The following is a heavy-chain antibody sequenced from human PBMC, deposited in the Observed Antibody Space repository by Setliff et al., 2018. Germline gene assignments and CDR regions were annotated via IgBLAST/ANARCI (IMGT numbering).Heavy chain of an antibody. V-gene: IGHV1-18*01. CDR3: AISTLSICSGGSCPNAFDV. Sequence: GASVKVSCKASGYILNSYGVSWVRQAPGQGLEWMGWISSYNNDVTNYAQSFQGRVTMTTDTSKSAAYMDLRGLRSDDTAVYYCAISTLSICSGGSCPNAFDVWGQGTMVTVSS. CDR1: GYILNSYG. CDR2: ISSYNNDVT. D-gene: IGHD2-15*01. J-gene: IGHJ3*01.